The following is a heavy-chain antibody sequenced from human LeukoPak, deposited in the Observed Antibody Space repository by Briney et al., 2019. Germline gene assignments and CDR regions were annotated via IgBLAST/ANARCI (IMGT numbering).Heavy chain of an antibody. Sequence: GESLKISCKGSGYSFAGYWVGWVRQMPGKGLEWMGIIYPGDSDAAYSPSFQGPVTISDDKSISTAFLQWSSLKASDTAMYYCAKLRARAYVDFWGQGTLVTVSS. CDR3: AKLRARAYVDF. D-gene: IGHD3-3*01. J-gene: IGHJ4*02. CDR2: IYPGDSDA. V-gene: IGHV5-51*01. CDR1: GYSFAGYW.